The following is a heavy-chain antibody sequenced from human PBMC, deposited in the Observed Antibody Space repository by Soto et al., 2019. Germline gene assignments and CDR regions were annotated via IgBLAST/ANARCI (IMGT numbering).Heavy chain of an antibody. J-gene: IGHJ4*02. D-gene: IGHD2-21*01. Sequence: ASVKVSFKASGYTFTSYAMHWVRQAPGQRLEWMGWINAGNGNTKYSQKFQGRVTITRDTSASTAYMELSSLRSEDTAVYYCASSEGCGGECYFVGFDYWGQGTLVTVSS. V-gene: IGHV1-3*01. CDR1: GYTFTSYA. CDR2: INAGNGNT. CDR3: ASSEGCGGECYFVGFDY.